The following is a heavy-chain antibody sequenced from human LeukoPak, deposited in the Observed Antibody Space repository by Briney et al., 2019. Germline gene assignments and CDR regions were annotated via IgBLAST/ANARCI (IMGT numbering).Heavy chain of an antibody. V-gene: IGHV3-64*01. Sequence: RGSLRLSCAASGCTFSSYAMHWVRQAPGKGLEYVSAISSNGGSTYYANSVKGRFTISRDNSKNTLYLQMGSLRAEDMVVYYCARGSPLNTAMALAAFDYWGQGTLVTVSS. CDR3: ARGSPLNTAMALAAFDY. D-gene: IGHD5-18*01. CDR2: ISSNGGST. J-gene: IGHJ4*02. CDR1: GCTFSSYA.